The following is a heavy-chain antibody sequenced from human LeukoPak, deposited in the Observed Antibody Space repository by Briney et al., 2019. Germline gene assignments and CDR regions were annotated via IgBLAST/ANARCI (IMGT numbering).Heavy chain of an antibody. Sequence: PSETLSLTCAVYGGSFSGYYWSWIRQPPGKGLEWIGEINHSGSTNYNPSLKSRVTISVDTSKNQFSLKLSSVTAADTAVYYCARGGGYSYGYYFDYWGQGTLVTASS. CDR3: ARGGGYSYGYYFDY. J-gene: IGHJ4*02. D-gene: IGHD5-18*01. V-gene: IGHV4-34*01. CDR2: INHSGST. CDR1: GGSFSGYY.